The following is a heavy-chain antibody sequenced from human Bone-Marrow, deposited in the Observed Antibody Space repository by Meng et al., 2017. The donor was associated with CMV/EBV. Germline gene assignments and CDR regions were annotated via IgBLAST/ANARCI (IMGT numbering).Heavy chain of an antibody. CDR3: ARERRITIFGVVIPYYYFDY. J-gene: IGHJ4*02. CDR1: GFTFSSYA. V-gene: IGHV3-23*03. D-gene: IGHD3-3*01. Sequence: GESLKISCAASGFTFSSYAMSWVRQAPGKGLEWVSVIYSGGSSTYYADSVKGRFTISRDNSKNTLYLQMNSLRAEDTAVYYCARERRITIFGVVIPYYYFDYWGQGTLVTVSS. CDR2: IYSGGSST.